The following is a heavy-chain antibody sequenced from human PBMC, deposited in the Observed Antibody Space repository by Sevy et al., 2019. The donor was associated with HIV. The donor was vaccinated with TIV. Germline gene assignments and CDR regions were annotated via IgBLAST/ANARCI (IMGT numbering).Heavy chain of an antibody. CDR1: GFTFTDHW. CDR2: IKPDGSEI. Sequence: GGSLRLSCVASGFTFTDHWMAWLRQAPGKGLEWVANIKPDGSEIYYVASVKGRFTISRDNAKRSLYLQMNSLRVEDSAVYYGSRGPGNAFWGGQGTLFTVSS. D-gene: IGHD2-2*01. V-gene: IGHV3-7*01. J-gene: IGHJ1*01. CDR3: SRGPGNAFW.